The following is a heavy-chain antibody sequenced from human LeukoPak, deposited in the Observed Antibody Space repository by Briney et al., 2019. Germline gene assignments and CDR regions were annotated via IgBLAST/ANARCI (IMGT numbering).Heavy chain of an antibody. D-gene: IGHD4-23*01. CDR3: AKDFYGGNSDGRGN. CDR2: ITGDGGNT. Sequence: GGSLRLSCAASGFSFDDYVMHWFRQAPGKGLEWVSLITGDGGNTYYADSVRGRFTISRDNSKKSLYLQMNNLRTEDTALYYCAKDFYGGNSDGRGNWGQGTLVTVSS. V-gene: IGHV3-43*02. J-gene: IGHJ4*02. CDR1: GFSFDDYV.